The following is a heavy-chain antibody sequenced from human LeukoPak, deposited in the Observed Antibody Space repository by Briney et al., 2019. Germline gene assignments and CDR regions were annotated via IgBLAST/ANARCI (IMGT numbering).Heavy chain of an antibody. CDR2: IYHSGST. D-gene: IGHD3-10*01. J-gene: IGHJ4*02. V-gene: IGHV4-30-2*01. Sequence: SETLSLTCTVSGGSISSGGYYWSWIRQPPGKGLEWIGYIYHSGSTYYNPSLKSRVTISVDRSKNQFSLKLSSVTAADTAVYYCATMVRGVGFDYWGQGTLVTVSS. CDR3: ATMVRGVGFDY. CDR1: GGSISSGGYY.